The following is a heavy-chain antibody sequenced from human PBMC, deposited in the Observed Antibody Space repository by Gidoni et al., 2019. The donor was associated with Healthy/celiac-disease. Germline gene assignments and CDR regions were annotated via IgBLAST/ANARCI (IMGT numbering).Heavy chain of an antibody. D-gene: IGHD1-26*01. CDR1: GFTFSSYA. CDR2: ISYDGSNK. V-gene: IGHV3-30-3*01. Sequence: VQLVESGGGVVQPGRSLRLSCAASGFTFSSYAMHWVRQAPGKGLEWVAVISYDGSNKYYADSVKGRFTISRDNSKNTLYLQMNSLRAEDTAVYYCARDQGGRYYFDYWGQGTLVTVSS. J-gene: IGHJ4*02. CDR3: ARDQGGRYYFDY.